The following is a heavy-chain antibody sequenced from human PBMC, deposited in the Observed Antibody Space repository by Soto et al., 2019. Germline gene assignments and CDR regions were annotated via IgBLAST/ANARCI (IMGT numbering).Heavy chain of an antibody. D-gene: IGHD5-18*01. Sequence: SDTLSLTCTVPGGSISTYYWSWIRQPPGKGLEWIGYFYYRGSTNYNPSHKSRVTISVDKPKNPFYMKLSYVTAADTAVYYCARGRIQLWYPFDYWGQGTLVTVS. V-gene: IGHV4-59*01. CDR1: GGSISTYY. CDR2: FYYRGST. CDR3: ARGRIQLWYPFDY. J-gene: IGHJ4*02.